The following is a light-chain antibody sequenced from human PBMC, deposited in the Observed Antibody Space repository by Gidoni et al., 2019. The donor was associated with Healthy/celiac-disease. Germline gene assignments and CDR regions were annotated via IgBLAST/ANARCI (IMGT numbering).Light chain of an antibody. Sequence: DIQMTQSPSTLSASVGDRVTITCRASQSISSWLAWYQQKPGKAPKLLIYKASSLESGVPSRFSGSGSGTEFTLTISSLQPDDFATYYCQQYDSYLCTFXPXTKVDIK. CDR2: KAS. J-gene: IGKJ3*01. V-gene: IGKV1-5*03. CDR1: QSISSW. CDR3: QQYDSYLCT.